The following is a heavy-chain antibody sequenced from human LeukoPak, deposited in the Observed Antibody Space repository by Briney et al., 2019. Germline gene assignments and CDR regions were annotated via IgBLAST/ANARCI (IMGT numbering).Heavy chain of an antibody. CDR2: IYYGGST. Sequence: SETLSLTCTVSGGSISSSHYYWGWIRQPPGKGLEWLATIYYGGSTDYNTSLKSRITISADTSKKQFSLKLRSVTAADTAVYYCASTPSDAFDIWGQGTMVTVSS. V-gene: IGHV4-39*01. CDR3: ASTPSDAFDI. CDR1: GGSISSSHYY. J-gene: IGHJ3*02.